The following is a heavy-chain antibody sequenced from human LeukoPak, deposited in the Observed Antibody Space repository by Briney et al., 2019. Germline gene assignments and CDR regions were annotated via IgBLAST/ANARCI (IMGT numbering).Heavy chain of an antibody. CDR2: ISIGSSTI. CDR3: ARGSEGGWYGMFDY. CDR1: GFTFSSYS. D-gene: IGHD6-19*01. V-gene: IGHV3-48*04. J-gene: IGHJ4*02. Sequence: GGSLSLSCAASGFTFSSYSMNWVRQAPGKGLEWVSYISIGSSTIHYADSVKGRFTISRDNAKNSLYLQMNSLRVEDTAVYYCARGSEGGWYGMFDYWGQGTLVTVSS.